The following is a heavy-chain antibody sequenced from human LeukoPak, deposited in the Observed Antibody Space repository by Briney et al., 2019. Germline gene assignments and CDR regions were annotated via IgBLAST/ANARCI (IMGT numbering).Heavy chain of an antibody. CDR1: GGTFSSYA. CDR2: VIPMFDVT. CDR3: ARDPALEGTEDYRDFGGVESVDAFDV. Sequence: SVKVSCKASGGTFSSYALSWMRQAPGQGLEWMGRVIPMFDVTDYAQKFQGRVTITADTSTGTAYMELSSQTSDDTAMYYCARDPALEGTEDYRDFGGVESVDAFDVWGQGTMVTVFS. J-gene: IGHJ3*01. D-gene: IGHD4-23*01. V-gene: IGHV1-69*17.